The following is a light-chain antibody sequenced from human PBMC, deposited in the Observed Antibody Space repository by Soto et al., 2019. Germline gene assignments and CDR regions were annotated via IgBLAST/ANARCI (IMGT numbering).Light chain of an antibody. Sequence: EIVMTKSPLSLSVTPGEPSSISCRSSQSLLHSNGYNYVDWYLQKPGQSPQLLIYWGSNRASGVPDRFSCRGSGTDCTLKISRVEAEDVGVYYCMQALQTPPYTFGQGTKLEIK. J-gene: IGKJ2*01. V-gene: IGKV2-28*01. CDR1: QSLLHSNGYNY. CDR3: MQALQTPPYT. CDR2: WGS.